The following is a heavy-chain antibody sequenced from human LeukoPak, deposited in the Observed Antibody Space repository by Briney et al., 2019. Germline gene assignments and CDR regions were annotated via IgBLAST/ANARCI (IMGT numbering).Heavy chain of an antibody. Sequence: GGSLRLSCAASGFTFSSYWMSWVRQAPGKGLEWVAVTSYDGSNKYYADSVKGRFTISRDKSKNTLYLQMNSLRAEDTAVYYCARDGSNNGAGGYYMDVWGKGTTVTVSS. D-gene: IGHD4-11*01. CDR1: GFTFSSYW. J-gene: IGHJ6*03. CDR2: TSYDGSNK. V-gene: IGHV3-30-3*01. CDR3: ARDGSNNGAGGYYMDV.